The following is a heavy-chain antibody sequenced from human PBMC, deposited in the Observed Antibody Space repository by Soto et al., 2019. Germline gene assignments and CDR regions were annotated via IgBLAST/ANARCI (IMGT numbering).Heavy chain of an antibody. CDR1: GGSFSGYY. CDR2: INHSGST. V-gene: IGHV4-34*01. CDR3: ARGVSTVYYYYGMDV. D-gene: IGHD4-4*01. Sequence: SETLSLTCAVYGGSFSGYYWSWIRQPPGKGLEWIGEINHSGSTNYNPSLKSRVTISVDTSKNQFSLKLSSVTAADTAVYYCARGVSTVYYYYGMDVWGQGTTVTVSS. J-gene: IGHJ6*02.